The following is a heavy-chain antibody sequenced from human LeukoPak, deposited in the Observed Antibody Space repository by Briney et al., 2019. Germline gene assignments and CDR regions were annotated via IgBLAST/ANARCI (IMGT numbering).Heavy chain of an antibody. J-gene: IGHJ3*02. CDR3: AREGLRDGYNYDAFDI. D-gene: IGHD5-24*01. Sequence: PGRSLRLSCAASGFTFSSYAMHWVRQAPGKGLEWVAVISYDGSNKYYADSVKGRFTISRDNSKNTLYLQMNSLRAEDTAVYYCAREGLRDGYNYDAFDIWGQGTMVTVSS. V-gene: IGHV3-30-3*01. CDR2: ISYDGSNK. CDR1: GFTFSSYA.